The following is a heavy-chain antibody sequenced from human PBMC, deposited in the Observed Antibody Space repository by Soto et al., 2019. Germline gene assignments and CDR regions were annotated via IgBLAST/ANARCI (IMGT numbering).Heavy chain of an antibody. Sequence: GESLKISCKGSGYSFTSYWISWVRQMPGKGLEWMGRIDPSDSYTNYSPSFQGHVTISADKSISTAYLQWSSLKASDPAMYYCARHDTIEHSSSSGAFDIWGQGTMVTVSS. J-gene: IGHJ3*02. CDR2: IDPSDSYT. CDR1: GYSFTSYW. CDR3: ARHDTIEHSSSSGAFDI. V-gene: IGHV5-10-1*01. D-gene: IGHD6-6*01.